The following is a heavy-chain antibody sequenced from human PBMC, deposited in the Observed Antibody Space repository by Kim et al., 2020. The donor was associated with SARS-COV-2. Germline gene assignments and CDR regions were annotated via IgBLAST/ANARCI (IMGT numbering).Heavy chain of an antibody. V-gene: IGHV1-69*02. Sequence: QKFQGRVTITADKSTSTAYMELSRLRSEDTAVYYCAITLGYCSGGSCLDYWGQGTLVTVSS. D-gene: IGHD2-15*01. CDR3: AITLGYCSGGSCLDY. J-gene: IGHJ4*02.